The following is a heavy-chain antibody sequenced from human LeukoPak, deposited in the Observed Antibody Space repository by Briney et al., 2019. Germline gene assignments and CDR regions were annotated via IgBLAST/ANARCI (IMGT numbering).Heavy chain of an antibody. V-gene: IGHV1-18*01. CDR3: RICRRLHGYIDY. J-gene: IGHJ4*02. Sequence: ASVTDSFKSTRYTFTNYGISWVRQAPGQGLEWMGWISDYNGNTSYAQKLQGRVTMTTDTSTSTAYMELRSMRSDDTAVNYCRICRRLHGYIDYWGQGTLVTVSS. CDR1: RYTFTNYG. D-gene: IGHD2-2*02. CDR2: ISDYNGNT.